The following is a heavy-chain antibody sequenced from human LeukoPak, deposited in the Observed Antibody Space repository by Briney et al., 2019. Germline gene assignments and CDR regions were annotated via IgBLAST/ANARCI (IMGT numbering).Heavy chain of an antibody. Sequence: PGGSLRLSCAASGFTFSSYAMSWVRQAPGKGLEWVSAISGSGGSTYYADSVKGRFTISRDNSKNTLYLQMNSLRAEDTAVYYCAKLRGCGSGSPPYGMDVWGQGTTVTVSS. V-gene: IGHV3-23*01. CDR1: GFTFSSYA. J-gene: IGHJ6*02. CDR3: AKLRGCGSGSPPYGMDV. D-gene: IGHD3-10*01. CDR2: ISGSGGST.